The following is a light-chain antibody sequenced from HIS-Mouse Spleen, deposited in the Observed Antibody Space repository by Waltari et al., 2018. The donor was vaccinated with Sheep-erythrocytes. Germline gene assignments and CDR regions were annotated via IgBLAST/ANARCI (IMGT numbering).Light chain of an antibody. Sequence: EIVLTQSPATLSLSPGERATLSCRASQSVSSHLAWYQQKPGQAPRLLIYDASNRATGIPARFSGSGSGTDFTLTISSLRPEDFAVYYCQQRSNWPQPWTFGQGTKVEIK. CDR2: DAS. J-gene: IGKJ1*01. V-gene: IGKV3-11*01. CDR3: QQRSNWPQPWT. CDR1: QSVSSH.